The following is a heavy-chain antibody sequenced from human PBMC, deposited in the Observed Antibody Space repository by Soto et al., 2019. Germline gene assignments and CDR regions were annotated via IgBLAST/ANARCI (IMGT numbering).Heavy chain of an antibody. J-gene: IGHJ4*02. CDR1: GGSISSGGYS. D-gene: IGHD2-8*01. CDR3: ASGHGEMVYAY. CDR2: IYHSGST. V-gene: IGHV4-30-2*01. Sequence: SETLSLTCAVSGGSISSGGYSWSWIRQPPGKGLEWIGYIYHSGSTYYNPSLKSRVTISVDRSKNQFSLKLSSVTAADTAVYYCASGHGEMVYAYWGQGTLVPVSS.